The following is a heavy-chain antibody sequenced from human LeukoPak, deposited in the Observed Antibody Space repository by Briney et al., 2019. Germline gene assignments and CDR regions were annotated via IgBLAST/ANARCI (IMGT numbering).Heavy chain of an antibody. CDR2: ISASDGTT. CDR1: GYSFSIYG. J-gene: IGHJ4*02. V-gene: IGHV1-18*01. Sequence: PWASVKVSCKASGYSFSIYGITWARQAPGQGLEYLGWISASDGTTNYAQKVQDRVTMTTDTSTSTAYLELRSLRSEDTAVYYCARCGAAVTTHFSHWGQGTLVTVSS. CDR3: ARCGAAVTTHFSH. D-gene: IGHD4-17*01.